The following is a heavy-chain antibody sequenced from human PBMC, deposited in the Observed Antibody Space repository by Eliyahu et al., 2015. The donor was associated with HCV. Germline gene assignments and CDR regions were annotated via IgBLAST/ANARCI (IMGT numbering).Heavy chain of an antibody. CDR1: GFPFXXXW. V-gene: IGHV3-15*01. CDR3: TTGAPGGFDYYLDV. CDR2: IKSKTDGGTT. Sequence: EVQLVESGGGLVKPGGSLRLXCAASGFPFXXXWMSWVRQAXGKGLEWIGRIKSKTDGGTTDYAAPVKGRFTISRDDSKSTLYLQMNSLKTEDTAVYYCTTGAPGGFDYYLDVWGQGTTVTVYS. D-gene: IGHD3-10*01. J-gene: IGHJ6*03.